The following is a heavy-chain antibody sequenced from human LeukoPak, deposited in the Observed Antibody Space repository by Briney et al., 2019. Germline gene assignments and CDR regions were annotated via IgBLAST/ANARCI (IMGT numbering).Heavy chain of an antibody. Sequence: GGSLRLSCAASGFTFSSYAMSWVRQAPGKGLEWVSGFSVSDATTYYADSVKGRFTITRDNSKNTLYLQMNSLRAEDTAVYYCARGNSCYSWGQGTLVTVSS. CDR1: GFTFSSYA. V-gene: IGHV3-23*01. J-gene: IGHJ4*02. D-gene: IGHD2-2*01. CDR3: ARGNSCYS. CDR2: FSVSDATT.